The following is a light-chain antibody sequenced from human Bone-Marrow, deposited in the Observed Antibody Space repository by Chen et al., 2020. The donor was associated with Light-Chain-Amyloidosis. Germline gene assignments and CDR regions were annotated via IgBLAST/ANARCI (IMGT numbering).Light chain of an antibody. V-gene: IGKV1-39*01. CDR1: QSISSY. J-gene: IGKJ5*01. Sequence: IQMTQSPSSLSASVGARVTITCRASQSISSYLNWYQQKPGKAPKLLIYAASSLQRGVPSRFTGSGSETDFTLTISSLQSEDFATYYCQQTYSTPITFGQGTRLEIK. CDR2: AAS. CDR3: QQTYSTPIT.